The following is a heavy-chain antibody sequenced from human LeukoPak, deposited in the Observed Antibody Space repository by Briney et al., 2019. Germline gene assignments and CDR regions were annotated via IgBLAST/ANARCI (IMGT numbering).Heavy chain of an antibody. J-gene: IGHJ4*02. CDR3: ARWDSRGWRESDY. Sequence: PSETLSLTCTVSGGSISNYYWSWIRQPPGKGLEWLGYIYYSGSTNYNPSLKSRVTISVDTSKNQFSLKLSSVTAADTAVYYCARWDSRGWRESDYWGQGTLVTVSS. V-gene: IGHV4-59*01. CDR1: GGSISNYY. CDR2: IYYSGST. D-gene: IGHD6-19*01.